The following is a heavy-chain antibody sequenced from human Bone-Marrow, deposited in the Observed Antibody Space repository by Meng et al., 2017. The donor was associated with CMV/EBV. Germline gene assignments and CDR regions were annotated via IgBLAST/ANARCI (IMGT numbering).Heavy chain of an antibody. CDR1: GFTFSSYA. D-gene: IGHD2-2*01. CDR3: AKAGARSGHCSSTSCYGAWFDP. CDR2: IYSGGSST. Sequence: GESLKISCAASGFTFSSYAMSWVRQAPGKGLEWVSVIYSGGSSTYYADSVKGRFTISRDNSKNTLYLQMNSLRAEDTAVYYCAKAGARSGHCSSTSCYGAWFDPWGQGTLVTVSS. J-gene: IGHJ5*02. V-gene: IGHV3-23*03.